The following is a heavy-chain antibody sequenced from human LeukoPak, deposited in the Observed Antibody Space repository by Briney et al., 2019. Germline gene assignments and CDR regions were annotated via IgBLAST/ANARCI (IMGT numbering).Heavy chain of an antibody. D-gene: IGHD3-16*02. CDR2: INHSGST. CDR1: GGSFSDYY. Sequence: RPSGALSLTCAVYGGSFSDYYWSWIRQPPGKGLQWIGEINHSGSTNYNPSLKSRVTISVDTSKNQFSLKLSSVTAADTAVYYSARALAHRHWGQGTLVTVSS. CDR3: ARALAHRH. J-gene: IGHJ4*02. V-gene: IGHV4-34*01.